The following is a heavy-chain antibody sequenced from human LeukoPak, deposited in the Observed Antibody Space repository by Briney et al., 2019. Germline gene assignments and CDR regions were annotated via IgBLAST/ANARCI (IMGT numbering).Heavy chain of an antibody. D-gene: IGHD2-15*01. CDR2: INPSGGST. J-gene: IGHJ5*02. CDR1: GYTFTSYY. Sequence: GASVKVSCKASGYTFTSYYMHWVRQAPGHCLEWMGRINPSGGSTTCAQKFQGRVTMTRDTSTSTFYMELSSLRSEDTAVYYCARSASLGGWFDPWGQGTLVTVSS. CDR3: ARSASLGGWFDP. V-gene: IGHV1-46*01.